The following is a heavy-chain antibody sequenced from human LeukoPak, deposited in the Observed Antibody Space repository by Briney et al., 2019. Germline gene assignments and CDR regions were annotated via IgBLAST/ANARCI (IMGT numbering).Heavy chain of an antibody. Sequence: ASVKVSCKASGGTFSSYAISWVRQAPGQGLEWMGGIIPIFGTANYAQKFQGRVTITADESTSTAYMELSSLRSEDTAVYYCARGVEMATTTEGYFQHWGQGTLVTVSS. CDR3: ARGVEMATTTEGYFQH. CDR1: GGTFSSYA. J-gene: IGHJ1*01. V-gene: IGHV1-69*01. D-gene: IGHD5-24*01. CDR2: IIPIFGTA.